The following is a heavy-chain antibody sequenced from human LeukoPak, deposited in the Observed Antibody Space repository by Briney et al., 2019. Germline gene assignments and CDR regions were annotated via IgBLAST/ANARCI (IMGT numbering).Heavy chain of an antibody. CDR3: ARDLFAVPGRYYYYGMDV. Sequence: GGSLRLSCAASEFTFSSYGMHWVRQAPGKGLEWVAVIWYDGSNKYYADSVKGRFTISRDNSKNTLYLQMNSLRAEDTAVYYCARDLFAVPGRYYYYGMDVWGQGTTVTVSS. D-gene: IGHD6-19*01. CDR2: IWYDGSNK. V-gene: IGHV3-33*01. CDR1: EFTFSSYG. J-gene: IGHJ6*02.